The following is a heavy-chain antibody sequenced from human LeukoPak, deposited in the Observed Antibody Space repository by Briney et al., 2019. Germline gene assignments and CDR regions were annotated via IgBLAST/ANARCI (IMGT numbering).Heavy chain of an antibody. D-gene: IGHD4-23*01. CDR1: GYRFSNFW. CDR2: IYPGDSDT. V-gene: IGHV5-51*01. J-gene: IGHJ4*02. Sequence: GASLKISCKGSGYRFSNFWIAWVRPMPGKGLEWMAMIYPGDSDTRYSPSFQGQVTISADKSISTVYLQWSSLKASDTAMYYCARRDDGGDFDYWGQGNLVTVSS. CDR3: ARRDDGGDFDY.